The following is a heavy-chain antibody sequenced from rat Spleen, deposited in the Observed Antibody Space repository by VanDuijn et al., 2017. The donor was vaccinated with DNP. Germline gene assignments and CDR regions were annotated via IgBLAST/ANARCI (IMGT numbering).Heavy chain of an antibody. Sequence: EVQLVESGGGLVQPGRSLKLSCAASGFTFSDYYMAWVRQAPTKGLEWVATISTSGSRTYYPDSVKGRFTISRDNAKRSLYLQMNSLKSEDTATNYCARHGGYPYYFDYWGQGVMVTVSS. J-gene: IGHJ2*01. CDR3: ARHGGYPYYFDY. CDR1: GFTFSDYY. D-gene: IGHD2-2*01. CDR2: ISTSGSRT. V-gene: IGHV5-25*01.